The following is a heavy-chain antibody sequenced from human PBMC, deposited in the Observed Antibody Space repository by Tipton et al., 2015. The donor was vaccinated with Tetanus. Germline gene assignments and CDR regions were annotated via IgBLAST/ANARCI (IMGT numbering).Heavy chain of an antibody. Sequence: TLSLTCTVSGGSLSRSGYYWTWIRQHPGKGLEWIGDIYFSGSTYYNPSLKSRVTISVDTSKNQFSLRLNSVTAADTAVFYCARDQARGPRWWNYFDTRGQGPLVTFSS. V-gene: IGHV4-31*03. CDR3: ARDQARGPRWWNYFDT. J-gene: IGHJ4*02. D-gene: IGHD2-15*01. CDR2: IYFSGST. CDR1: GGSLSRSGYY.